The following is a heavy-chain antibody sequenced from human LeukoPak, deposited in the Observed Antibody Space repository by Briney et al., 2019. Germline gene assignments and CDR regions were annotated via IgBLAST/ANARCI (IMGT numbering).Heavy chain of an antibody. CDR2: IKSKTDGGTT. D-gene: IGHD2-21*02. V-gene: IGHV3-15*01. CDR3: TTDEGYCGGDCYSFDY. Sequence: GGSLRLSCAASRFTFSNAWMSRVRQAPGKGLEWVGRIKSKTDGGTTDYAAPVKGRFTISRDDSKNTLYLQMNSLKTEDTAVYYCTTDEGYCGGDCYSFDYWGQGTLVTVSS. J-gene: IGHJ4*02. CDR1: RFTFSNAW.